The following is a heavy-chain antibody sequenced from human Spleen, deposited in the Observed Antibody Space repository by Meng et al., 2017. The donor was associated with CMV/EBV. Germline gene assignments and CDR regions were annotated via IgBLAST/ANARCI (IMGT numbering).Heavy chain of an antibody. CDR1: GFTFDGYD. CDR3: STGPAAPYY. D-gene: IGHD2-2*01. Sequence: GGSLRLSCAASGFTFDGYDMSWVRQAPGKGLEWVGRVKSKTDGGTTDYAAPVKGRFTITRDDSKNSLYLQMNSLKTEDTAVYYCSTGPAAPYYWGQGTLVTVSS. V-gene: IGHV3-15*01. CDR2: VKSKTDGGTT. J-gene: IGHJ4*02.